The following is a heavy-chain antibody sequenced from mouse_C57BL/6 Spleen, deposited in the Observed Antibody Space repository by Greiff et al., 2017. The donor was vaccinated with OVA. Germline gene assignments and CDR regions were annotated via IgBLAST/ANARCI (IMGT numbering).Heavy chain of an antibody. CDR2: INPSNGGT. J-gene: IGHJ3*01. Sequence: QVQLQQPGTELVKPGASVKLSCKASGYTFTSYWMHWVKQRPGQGLEWIGNINPSNGGTIYNEKFKSKATLTVDKSSSTAYMQLSSLTSEDSAVYYCASEGYYGSSYVKFAYWGQGTLVTVSA. D-gene: IGHD1-1*01. V-gene: IGHV1-53*01. CDR1: GYTFTSYW. CDR3: ASEGYYGSSYVKFAY.